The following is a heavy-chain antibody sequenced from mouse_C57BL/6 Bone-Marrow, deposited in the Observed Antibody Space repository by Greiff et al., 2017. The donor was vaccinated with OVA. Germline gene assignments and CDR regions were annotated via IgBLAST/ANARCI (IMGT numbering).Heavy chain of an antibody. CDR2: IYPGDGDT. D-gene: IGHD1-1*01. J-gene: IGHJ1*03. CDR1: GYAFSSYW. CDR3: ARSSGSSPYWYFDV. Sequence: VHLVESGAELVKPGASVKISCKASGYAFSSYWMNWVKQRPGKGLEWIGQIYPGDGDTNYNGKFKGKATLTADKSSSTAYMQLSSLTSEDSAVYFCARSSGSSPYWYFDVWGTGTTVTVSS. V-gene: IGHV1-80*01.